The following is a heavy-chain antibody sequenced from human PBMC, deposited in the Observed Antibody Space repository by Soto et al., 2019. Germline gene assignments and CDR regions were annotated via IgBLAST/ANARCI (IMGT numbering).Heavy chain of an antibody. CDR3: ARSRTSDYPGSGTYYNGLFDY. J-gene: IGHJ4*02. D-gene: IGHD3-10*01. CDR1: GGSISGFY. CDR2: IYYTGTT. V-gene: IGHV4-59*01. Sequence: ASETLSLTCTVSGGSISGFYWSWIRQPPGKGLEWIGYIYYTGTTNYNPSLKSRVTISVDTSKNQFSLKLSSVTAADTAVYYCARSRTSDYPGSGTYYNGLFDYWGQGTQVTVSS.